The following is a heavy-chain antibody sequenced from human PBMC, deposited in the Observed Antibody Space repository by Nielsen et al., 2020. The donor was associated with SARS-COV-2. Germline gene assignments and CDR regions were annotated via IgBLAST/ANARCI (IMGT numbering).Heavy chain of an antibody. Sequence: GESLKISCAASGFSVRSQDMNWVRQALGKGLQWVSLIYSDGSTKYADSVKGRFTISRDNSRNRVYLQMNSLRPEDTAVYYCAREFALRDTAYFDYWGQGTLVTVSS. CDR2: IYSDGST. D-gene: IGHD5-18*01. CDR3: AREFALRDTAYFDY. J-gene: IGHJ4*02. CDR1: GFSVRSQD. V-gene: IGHV3-53*01.